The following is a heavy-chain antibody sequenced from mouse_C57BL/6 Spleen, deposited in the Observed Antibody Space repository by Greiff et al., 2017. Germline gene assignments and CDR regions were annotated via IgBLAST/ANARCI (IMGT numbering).Heavy chain of an antibody. D-gene: IGHD1-1*01. CDR1: GFTFSDYY. Sequence: EVQLVKSGGGLVQPGGSLKLSCAASGFTFSDYYMYWVRQTPEKRLEWVAYISNGGGSTYYPDTVKGRFTISRDNAKNTLYLQMSRLKSEDTAMYYCARGTTVVATDYWGQGTTLTVSS. J-gene: IGHJ2*01. CDR3: ARGTTVVATDY. CDR2: ISNGGGST. V-gene: IGHV5-12*01.